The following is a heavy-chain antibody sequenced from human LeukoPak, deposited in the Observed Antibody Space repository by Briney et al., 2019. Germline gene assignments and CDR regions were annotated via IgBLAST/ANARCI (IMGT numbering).Heavy chain of an antibody. V-gene: IGHV4-31*03. Sequence: PSETLSLTCTVSGGSISSGGYYWSWIRQHPGEGLEWIGYIYYSGSTYYNPSLKSRVTISVDTSKNQFSLKLSSVTAADTAVHYCARDYGGNVDYWGQGTLVTVSS. CDR3: ARDYGGNVDY. D-gene: IGHD4-23*01. CDR2: IYYSGST. CDR1: GGSISSGGYY. J-gene: IGHJ4*02.